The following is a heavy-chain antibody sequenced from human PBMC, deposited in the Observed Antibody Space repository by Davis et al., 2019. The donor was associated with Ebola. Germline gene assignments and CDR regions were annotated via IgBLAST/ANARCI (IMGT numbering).Heavy chain of an antibody. J-gene: IGHJ4*02. CDR1: GGSISSGGYS. D-gene: IGHD1-26*01. Sequence: SETLSLTCAVSGGSISSGGYSWSWIRQPPGKGLEWIGEINHSGSTNYNPSLKSRVTISVDTSKNQFSLKLSSVTAADTAVYYCARGQELYFDYWGQGTLVTVSS. CDR2: INHSGST. CDR3: ARGQELYFDY. V-gene: IGHV4-30-2*01.